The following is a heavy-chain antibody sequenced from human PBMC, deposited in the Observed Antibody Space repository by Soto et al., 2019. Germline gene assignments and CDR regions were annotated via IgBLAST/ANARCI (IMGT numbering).Heavy chain of an antibody. CDR3: AKVEQYQLLYQTWGVYSSSWYDVPGSWFDP. V-gene: IGHV3-23*01. Sequence: PGGSLRLSCAASGFTFSSYAMSWVRQAPGKGLEWVSAISGSGGSTYYADSVKGRFTISRDNSKNTLYLQMNSLRAEDTAVYYCAKVEQYQLLYQTWGVYSSSWYDVPGSWFDPWGQGTLVTVSS. D-gene: IGHD2-2*02. J-gene: IGHJ5*02. CDR2: ISGSGGST. CDR1: GFTFSSYA.